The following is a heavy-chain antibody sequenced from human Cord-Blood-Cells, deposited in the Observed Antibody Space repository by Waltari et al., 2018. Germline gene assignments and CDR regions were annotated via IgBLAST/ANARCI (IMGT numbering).Heavy chain of an antibody. D-gene: IGHD6-6*01. CDR2: IIPIFGTA. CDR1: GGTFSSYA. Sequence: QVQLVQSGAEVKKPGSSVKVSCKASGGTFSSYAISWVRQAPGQGLEWMGGIIPIFGTANYAQKFQGRVTITADESTSTAYMELSSLRSDDTAVYYCASPSRAARRGAFDIWGQGTMVTVSS. V-gene: IGHV1-69*12. CDR3: ASPSRAARRGAFDI. J-gene: IGHJ3*02.